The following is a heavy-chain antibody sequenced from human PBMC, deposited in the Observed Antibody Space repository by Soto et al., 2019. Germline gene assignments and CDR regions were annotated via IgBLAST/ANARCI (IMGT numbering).Heavy chain of an antibody. J-gene: IGHJ1*01. CDR1: GYTFTSYD. CDR2: MNPNSGNA. D-gene: IGHD4-17*01. CDR3: TTARGTYGAEYFQH. V-gene: IGHV1-8*01. Sequence: ASVKVSCKASGYTFTSYDINWVRQATGQGLEWMGWMNPNSGNAGYAQKFQGRVTMTRNTSISTAYMELSSLRSEDTAVYYCTTARGTYGAEYFQHWGQGTLVTVSS.